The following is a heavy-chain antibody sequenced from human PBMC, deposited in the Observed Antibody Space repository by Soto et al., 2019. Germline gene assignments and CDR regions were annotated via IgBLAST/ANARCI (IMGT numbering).Heavy chain of an antibody. V-gene: IGHV2-5*02. CDR1: GFSLSTSGVG. D-gene: IGHD5-18*01. CDR3: AHLPWKQLWPRAQVVY. CDR2: IYWDDDK. J-gene: IGHJ4*02. Sequence: QITLKESGPPLVKPTQTLTLTCTFSGFSLSTSGVGVGWIRQPPGKALEWLGIIYWDDDKRYRPSLKSRLTITKDTSKNKLVLTMTNMDPVDTATYYCAHLPWKQLWPRAQVVYCGQGTQVTVSS.